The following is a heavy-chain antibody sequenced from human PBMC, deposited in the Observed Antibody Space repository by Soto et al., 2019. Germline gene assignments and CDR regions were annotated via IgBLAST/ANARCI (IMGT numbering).Heavy chain of an antibody. V-gene: IGHV3-23*01. CDR2: ISGSGGST. CDR3: AKGSGSSIYYYYYGMDV. CDR1: GFTFRSYA. Sequence: GGPLRPSCQPSGFTFRSYAMSWVRQAPGKGLEWVSAISGSGGSTYYADSVKGRFTISRDNSKNTLYLQMNSLRAEDTAVYYCAKGSGSSIYYYYYGMDVWGQGTTVTVSS. J-gene: IGHJ6*02. D-gene: IGHD1-26*01.